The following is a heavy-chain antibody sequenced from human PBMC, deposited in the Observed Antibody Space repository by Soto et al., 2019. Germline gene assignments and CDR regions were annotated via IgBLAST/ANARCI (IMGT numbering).Heavy chain of an antibody. CDR3: TRHLFFSSFSCYKGPPGNYFYGMDV. CDR1: GYSFTTYW. D-gene: IGHD2-15*01. V-gene: IGHV5-51*01. Sequence: PGESLKISCKGSGYSFTTYWIGWVRQMPGKGLEWMGIIYPGDSETRYSPSFQGQVTISADKSITTAYLQWSSLKASDTAMYYCTRHLFFSSFSCYKGPPGNYFYGMDVWGQGTTVTVSS. CDR2: IYPGDSET. J-gene: IGHJ6*02.